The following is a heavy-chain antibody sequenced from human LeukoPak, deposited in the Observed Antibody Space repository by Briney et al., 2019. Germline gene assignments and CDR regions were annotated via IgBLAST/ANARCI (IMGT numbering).Heavy chain of an antibody. J-gene: IGHJ4*02. CDR1: GGSFSGYY. D-gene: IGHD3-10*01. CDR2: INHSGST. Sequence: PSETLSLTCAVYGGSFSGYYWRWIRQPPGKGLEWIGEINHSGSTNYNPSLKSRVTISVDTSKNQFSLKLSSVAAADTAVYYCAREGAFPTYYGSGRGGYYFDYWGQGTLVTVSS. CDR3: AREGAFPTYYGSGRGGYYFDY. V-gene: IGHV4-34*01.